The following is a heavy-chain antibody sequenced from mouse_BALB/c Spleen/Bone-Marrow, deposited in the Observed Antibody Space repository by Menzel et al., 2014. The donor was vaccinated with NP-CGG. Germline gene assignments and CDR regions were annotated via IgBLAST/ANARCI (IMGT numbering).Heavy chain of an antibody. CDR1: GFTFNTYA. J-gene: IGHJ2*03. V-gene: IGHV10-1*02. D-gene: IGHD2-3*01. CDR2: IRSKSNNYAT. Sequence: EVHLVESGGGLVQPKGSLKLSCAASGFTFNTYAMNWVRQAPGKGLEWVARIRSKSNNYATYYADSVKDRFTISRDDSQSKLFLQMNNLKTEDTAMYYCVKSDGYSSDYWRQGTSLTVSS. CDR3: VKSDGYSSDY.